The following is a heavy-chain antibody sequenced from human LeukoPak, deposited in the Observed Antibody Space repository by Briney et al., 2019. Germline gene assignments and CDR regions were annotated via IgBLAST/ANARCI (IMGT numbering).Heavy chain of an antibody. CDR1: GGSISSGGYY. CDR3: AREKYYYDSSGYYSYWYFDL. Sequence: SETLSLTCTVSGGSISSGGYYWSWIRQPPGKGLEWIGYIYHSGSTYYNPSLKSRVTISVDRSKNQFSLKLSSVTAADTAVYYCAREKYYYDSSGYYSYWYFDLWGRGTLVTVSS. D-gene: IGHD3-22*01. CDR2: IYHSGST. V-gene: IGHV4-30-2*01. J-gene: IGHJ2*01.